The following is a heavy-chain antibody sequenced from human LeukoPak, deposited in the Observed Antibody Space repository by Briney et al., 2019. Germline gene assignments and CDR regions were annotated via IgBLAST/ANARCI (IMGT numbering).Heavy chain of an antibody. V-gene: IGHV3-66*01. J-gene: IGHJ4*02. D-gene: IGHD6-6*01. CDR1: GFTVSSNY. Sequence: GGSLRLSCAASGFTVSSNYMSWVRQAPGKGLEWVSVIYSGGSAYYADSVKGRFTISRDNSKNTLYLQMNSLRAEDTAVYYCARGWIAARPFDYWGQGTLVTVSS. CDR3: ARGWIAARPFDY. CDR2: IYSGGSA.